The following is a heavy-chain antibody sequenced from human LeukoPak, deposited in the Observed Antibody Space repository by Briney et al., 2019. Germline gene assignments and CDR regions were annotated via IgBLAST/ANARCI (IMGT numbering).Heavy chain of an antibody. CDR3: ARGGTAAAVDY. J-gene: IGHJ4*02. CDR2: IYYSGGT. D-gene: IGHD6-13*01. CDR1: GGSISSYY. V-gene: IGHV4-59*12. Sequence: PSETLSLTCTVSGGSISSYYWSWIRQPPGKGLEWIGYIYYSGGTNYNPSLKSRVTISVGTSKNQFSLKLSSVTAADTAVYYCARGGTAAAVDYWGQGTLVTVSS.